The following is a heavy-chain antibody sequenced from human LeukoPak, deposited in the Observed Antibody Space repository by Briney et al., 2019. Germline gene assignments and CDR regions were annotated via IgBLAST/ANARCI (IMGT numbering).Heavy chain of an antibody. CDR1: GYSIANGYH. V-gene: IGHV4-38-2*01. D-gene: IGHD4-11*01. J-gene: IGHJ5*02. Sequence: SETLSLTCSVSGYSIANGYHWAWVRQPPGKRLEWLGSIYQSGSTYDNLSLKSRVTISADTSKNQFSLILSSVTAADTAVYYCARSKGRVSWFDPWGQGTLVTVSS. CDR3: ARSKGRVSWFDP. CDR2: IYQSGST.